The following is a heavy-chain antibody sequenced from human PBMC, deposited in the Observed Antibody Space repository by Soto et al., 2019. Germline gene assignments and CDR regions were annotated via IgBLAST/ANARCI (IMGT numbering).Heavy chain of an antibody. D-gene: IGHD3-3*01. J-gene: IGHJ4*02. V-gene: IGHV3-11*01. CDR1: GYTFSAYY. CDR2: IDTSGTKI. Sequence: QVQLVASGGDLVKPGGSLRLSCAASGYTFSAYYMSWIRQAPGKGLEWISYIDTSGTKIYYADSVKGRFTITRDNAKNALYLEMNSLRDEDTAVYYCASHYDMWSGYLSPVDYWGQGTLVTVSS. CDR3: ASHYDMWSGYLSPVDY.